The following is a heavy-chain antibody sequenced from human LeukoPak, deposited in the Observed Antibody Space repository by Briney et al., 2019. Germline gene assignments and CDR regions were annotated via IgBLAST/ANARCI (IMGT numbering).Heavy chain of an antibody. J-gene: IGHJ4*02. CDR3: ARDSHCSSTSCPFDY. CDR2: VNLQGST. Sequence: SETLSLTCGVSGGSITSTNYWTWVRQPPGKGLEWIGEVNLQGSTNYNPSLMGRVAISVDMSENHISLQLTSVTAADTAVYYCARDSHCSSTSCPFDYWGQGTLVTVSS. D-gene: IGHD2-2*01. CDR1: GGSITSTNY. V-gene: IGHV4-4*02.